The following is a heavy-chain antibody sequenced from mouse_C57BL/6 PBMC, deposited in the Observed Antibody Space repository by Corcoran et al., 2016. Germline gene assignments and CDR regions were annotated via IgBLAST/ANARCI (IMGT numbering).Heavy chain of an antibody. V-gene: IGHV1-66*01. CDR3: AGDSNYKRAYYAIVY. CDR2: IYPGSGNT. J-gene: IGHJ4*01. Sequence: QVQLQQSGPELVKPGASVKISCKASGYSFTSYYIHWVKQRPGQGLEWIGWIYPGSGNTKYNETFKGNATLTADTSSSTAYMQLSSLTSEDAAVYYGAGDSNYKRAYYAIVYWGQGTSVTVSA. D-gene: IGHD2-5*01. CDR1: GYSFTSYY.